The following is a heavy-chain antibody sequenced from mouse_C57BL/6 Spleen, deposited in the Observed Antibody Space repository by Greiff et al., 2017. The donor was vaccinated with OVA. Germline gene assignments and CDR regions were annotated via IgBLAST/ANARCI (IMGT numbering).Heavy chain of an antibody. V-gene: IGHV5-9-1*02. Sequence: EVKLKESGAGLVKPGGSLKLSCAASGFTFSSYAMSWVRQTPEKRLEWVAYISSGGDYIYYADTVKGRFTISRDNARNTLYLQMSSLKSEDTAMYYCTRDLGNLYYFDYWGQGTTLTVSS. CDR1: GFTFSSYA. J-gene: IGHJ2*01. CDR2: ISSGGDYI. D-gene: IGHD2-1*01. CDR3: TRDLGNLYYFDY.